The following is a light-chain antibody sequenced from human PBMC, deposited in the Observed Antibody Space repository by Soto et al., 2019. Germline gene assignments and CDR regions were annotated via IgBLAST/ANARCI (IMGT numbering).Light chain of an antibody. CDR1: QSISSY. J-gene: IGKJ3*01. CDR3: QQRYSLFT. V-gene: IGKV1-39*01. Sequence: DIQMTQSPSSLSASVGDRVTITCRASQSISSYLNWYQQKPGKAPKLLIYAASSLQSGVPSRFSGSGPGTDVTLAISSLQPEDFATYYCQQRYSLFTFGPGTKVDIK. CDR2: AAS.